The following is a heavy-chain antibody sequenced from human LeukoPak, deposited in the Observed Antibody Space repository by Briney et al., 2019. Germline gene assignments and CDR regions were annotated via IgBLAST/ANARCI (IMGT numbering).Heavy chain of an antibody. J-gene: IGHJ4*02. CDR1: GFTFTSYA. Sequence: GGSLRLSCAASGFTFTSYAVSWVRQAPGKGLEWVANIEQDGSEKYYVDSVKGRFTISRDNAKNSLYLQMNSLRAEDTAVYYCARDSCSGGSCYSYWGQGTLVTVSS. CDR2: IEQDGSEK. CDR3: ARDSCSGGSCYSY. D-gene: IGHD2-15*01. V-gene: IGHV3-7*01.